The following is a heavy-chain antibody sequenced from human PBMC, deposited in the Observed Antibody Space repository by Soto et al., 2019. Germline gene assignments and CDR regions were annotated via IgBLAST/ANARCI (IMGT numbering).Heavy chain of an antibody. J-gene: IGHJ5*02. V-gene: IGHV3-9*01. Sequence: LSLSCAASGFTFDDYAMHWVRQAPGKGLEWVSGISWNSGSIGYADSVKGRFTISRDNAKNSLYLQMNSLRAEDTALYYCAKDISGSGSSTFDPWGQGTLVTVSS. D-gene: IGHD3-10*01. CDR3: AKDISGSGSSTFDP. CDR1: GFTFDDYA. CDR2: ISWNSGSI.